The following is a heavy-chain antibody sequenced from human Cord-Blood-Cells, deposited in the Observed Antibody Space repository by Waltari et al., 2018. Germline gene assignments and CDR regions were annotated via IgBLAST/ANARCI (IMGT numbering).Heavy chain of an antibody. CDR1: GGSFSGYY. Sequence: QVQLQQWGAGLLKPSETLSLTCAVYGGSFSGYYWSWIRQPPGKGLEWIGEINHSGSTNYNPSLKSRVTISVDTSKNQFSLKLSSVTAADTAVYYCARGLAIAAAGNRGLGYWGQGTLVTFSS. V-gene: IGHV4-34*01. D-gene: IGHD6-13*01. CDR3: ARGLAIAAAGNRGLGY. J-gene: IGHJ4*02. CDR2: INHSGST.